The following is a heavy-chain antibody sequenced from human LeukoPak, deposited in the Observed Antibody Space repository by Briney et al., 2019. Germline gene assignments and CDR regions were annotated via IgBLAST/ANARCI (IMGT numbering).Heavy chain of an antibody. Sequence: GGSLRLSCAASGFTFSSYAMSWVRQAPGKGLEWVSAISGSGGSTYYADSVKGRFTISRDNSKNTLYLQMNSLRAEDTAVYYCAKELGGLRYFDWGMGGDTFDIWGQGTMVTVSS. CDR3: AKELGGLRYFDWGMGGDTFDI. D-gene: IGHD3-9*01. CDR2: ISGSGGST. V-gene: IGHV3-23*01. J-gene: IGHJ3*02. CDR1: GFTFSSYA.